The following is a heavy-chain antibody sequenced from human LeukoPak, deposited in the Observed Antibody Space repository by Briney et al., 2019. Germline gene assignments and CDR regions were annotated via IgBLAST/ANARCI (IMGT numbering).Heavy chain of an antibody. Sequence: SVKVSCKASGGTFSSYAISWVRQAPGQGLEWMGRIIPILGIANYAQKFQGRVTITADKSTSTAYMELSSLRSEDTAVYYCARADSSGSLFDYWGQGTLVTVSS. V-gene: IGHV1-69*04. J-gene: IGHJ4*02. CDR1: GGTFSSYA. D-gene: IGHD3-22*01. CDR2: IIPILGIA. CDR3: ARADSSGSLFDY.